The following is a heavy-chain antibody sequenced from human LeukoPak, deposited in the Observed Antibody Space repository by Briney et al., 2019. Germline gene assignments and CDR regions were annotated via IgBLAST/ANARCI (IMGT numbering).Heavy chain of an antibody. D-gene: IGHD2-15*01. CDR3: ARGAFLVAATPLYYYYYMDV. Sequence: GGSLRLSCAASGFTFSSYWMHWVRQAPGKGLVWVSRINSDGSSTSYADSVKGRFTISRDNAKNTLYLQMNSLRAEDTAVYYCARGAFLVAATPLYYYYYMDVWGKGTTVTISS. J-gene: IGHJ6*03. V-gene: IGHV3-74*01. CDR2: INSDGSST. CDR1: GFTFSSYW.